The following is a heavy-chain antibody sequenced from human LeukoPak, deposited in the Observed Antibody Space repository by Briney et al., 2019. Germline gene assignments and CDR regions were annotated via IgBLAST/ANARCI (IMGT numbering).Heavy chain of an antibody. V-gene: IGHV4-4*09. CDR1: GGSISSYY. CDR3: ARWTYYDSSGSEFDP. J-gene: IGHJ5*02. CDR2: IYTSGST. D-gene: IGHD3-22*01. Sequence: PSETLSLTCTVSGGSISSYYWSWIRQPPGKGLEWIGYIYTSGSTNYNPSLKSRVTISVDTSKNQFSLKLSSVTAADTAVYYCARWTYYDSSGSEFDPWGQGTLVTASS.